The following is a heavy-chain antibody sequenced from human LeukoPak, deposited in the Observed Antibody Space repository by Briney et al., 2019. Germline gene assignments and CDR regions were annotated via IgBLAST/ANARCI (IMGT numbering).Heavy chain of an antibody. CDR1: GFTFSSYG. D-gene: IGHD6-6*01. J-gene: IGHJ4*02. Sequence: GGSLRLSCAASGFTFSSYGMSWVRQAPGKGLEWVSAISGSGGSTYYADSVKGRFTISRDNSKNTLYLQMNSLRAEDTAVYYCAKDLSYSSSSGFDYWGQGTLVTVSP. V-gene: IGHV3-23*01. CDR3: AKDLSYSSSSGFDY. CDR2: ISGSGGST.